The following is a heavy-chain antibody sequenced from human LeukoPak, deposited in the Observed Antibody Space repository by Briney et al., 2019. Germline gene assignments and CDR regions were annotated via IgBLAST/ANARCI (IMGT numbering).Heavy chain of an antibody. V-gene: IGHV3-7*01. CDR1: GFNLNTKW. CDR3: ADPPSDF. CDR2: IKQDGSEK. J-gene: IGHJ4*02. Sequence: GGSLRLSCAPSGFNLNTKWMTCVRHAPGKGPEWVANIKQDGSEKYHGDSVKGRFIISRDNAKRSLFLEMSSLRAEDTAVYYCADPPSDFWGQGTLGAVSS.